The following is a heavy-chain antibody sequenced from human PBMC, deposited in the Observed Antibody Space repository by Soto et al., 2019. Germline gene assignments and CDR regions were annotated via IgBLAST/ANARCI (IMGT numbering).Heavy chain of an antibody. CDR2: IYYSGST. Sequence: SETLSLTCTVSGGSISSGGYYWSWIRQHPGKGLEWIGYIYYSGSTYYNPSLKSRVTISVDTSKNQFSLKLSSVTAADTAVYYCASYSSSTSCYTPRKGYYGMDVWGQGTTVTVSS. CDR1: GGSISSGGYY. D-gene: IGHD2-2*01. J-gene: IGHJ6*02. CDR3: ASYSSSTSCYTPRKGYYGMDV. V-gene: IGHV4-31*03.